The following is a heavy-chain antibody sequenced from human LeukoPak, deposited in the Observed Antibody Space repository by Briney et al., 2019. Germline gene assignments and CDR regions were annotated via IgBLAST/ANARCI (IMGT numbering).Heavy chain of an antibody. CDR3: ARDRMVRGVIDPADAFDI. CDR1: GGTFSSYA. CDR2: IIPILGIA. Sequence: SVKVSCKASGGTFSSYAISWVRQAPGQGLEWMGRIIPILGIANYAQKFQGRVTITADKSTSTAYMGLSSLRSEDTAVYYCARDRMVRGVIDPADAFDIWGQGTMVTVSS. V-gene: IGHV1-69*04. J-gene: IGHJ3*02. D-gene: IGHD3-10*01.